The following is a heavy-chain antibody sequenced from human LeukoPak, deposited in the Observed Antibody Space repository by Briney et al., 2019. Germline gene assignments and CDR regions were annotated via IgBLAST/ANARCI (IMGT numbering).Heavy chain of an antibody. D-gene: IGHD3-10*01. J-gene: IGHJ3*02. CDR3: ARGGFTTMVRGVIITLDAFDI. Sequence: ASVKVSCKASGYTFIDFYMHWVRQAPGHGFEWMGIINPGGDTTTYAQKFQGRVTMTRDTSTSTVYMELSSLRSEDTAVYYCARGGFTTMVRGVIITLDAFDIWGQGTMVTVSS. CDR1: GYTFIDFY. CDR2: INPGGDTT. V-gene: IGHV1-46*01.